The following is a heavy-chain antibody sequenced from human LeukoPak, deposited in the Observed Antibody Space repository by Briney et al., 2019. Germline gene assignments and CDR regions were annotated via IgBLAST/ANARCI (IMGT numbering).Heavy chain of an antibody. CDR3: ARLAVEQQLVLYYYYGLDV. Sequence: GGSLRLSCAASGFTFSTYWMSWVRQAPGKGLEWVANIKQDGSEKYYVYSVKGRFTISRDNAKDSLYLQMNNLRAEDTAVYYCARLAVEQQLVLYYYYGLDVWGQGTTVTVSS. CDR1: GFTFSTYW. D-gene: IGHD6-13*01. J-gene: IGHJ6*02. CDR2: IKQDGSEK. V-gene: IGHV3-7*01.